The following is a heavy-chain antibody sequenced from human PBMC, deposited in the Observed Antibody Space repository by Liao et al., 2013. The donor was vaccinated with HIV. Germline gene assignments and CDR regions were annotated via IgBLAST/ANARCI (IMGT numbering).Heavy chain of an antibody. CDR1: GASISSYY. V-gene: IGHV4-4*07. J-gene: IGHJ3*02. Sequence: QVQLQESGPGLVKPSETLSLTCTVSGASISSYYWSWIRQPAGKGLEWIGRLYTSGSINYNPSLKSRVTMSLDTSKNQLSLEVSSVTAADTAVYFCARDRLTASGFSLDIWGQGTMVTVSS. D-gene: IGHD5-18*01. CDR2: LYTSGSI. CDR3: ARDRLTASGFSLDI.